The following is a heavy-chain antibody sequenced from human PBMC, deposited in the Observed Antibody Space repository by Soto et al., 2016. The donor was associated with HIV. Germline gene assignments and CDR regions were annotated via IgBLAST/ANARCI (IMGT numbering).Heavy chain of an antibody. V-gene: IGHV3-74*01. CDR3: ARVNHYYDSSSYYSPYFDF. CDR1: GFTFSDYW. D-gene: IGHD3-22*01. Sequence: EVQLVESGGGLVQSGGSLRLSCAASGFTFSDYWMHWVRQAPGKGLAWVSRINSDGSSTSYADSVKGRFTISRDNAKNTLYLQMNSLGAEDTAVYYCARVNHYYDSSSYYSPYFDFWGQGTLVTVSS. CDR2: INSDGSST. J-gene: IGHJ4*02.